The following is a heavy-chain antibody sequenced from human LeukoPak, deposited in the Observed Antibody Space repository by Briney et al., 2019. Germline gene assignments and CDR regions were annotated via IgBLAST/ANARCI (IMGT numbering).Heavy chain of an antibody. D-gene: IGHD2-2*01. CDR3: ASPPTRECSSISCPLSY. CDR1: LHRFTTYW. J-gene: IGHJ4*02. CDR2: IYPGDSDT. Sequence: GGSLQIRRPCRLHRFTTYWIDGVREMPGKGLEWMGIIYPGDSDTRYSPSFQGQVTISVDKSVSAAYLQWSSLKASDTAVYYCASPPTRECSSISCPLSYWGQGTLVTVSS. V-gene: IGHV5-51*01.